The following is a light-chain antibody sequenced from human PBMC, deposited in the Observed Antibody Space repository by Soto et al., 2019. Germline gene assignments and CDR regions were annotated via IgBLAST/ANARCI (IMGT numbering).Light chain of an antibody. CDR1: QTISSW. Sequence: EMPQSHSSLSASVGDRVTITCRASQTISSWLAWYQQKPGKAPKLLIYKASTLKSGVPSRFSGSGSGTEFTLTISSLQPDDFAIYYCQHYNSYSEAFGQGTKVDIK. V-gene: IGKV1-5*03. J-gene: IGKJ1*01. CDR3: QHYNSYSEA. CDR2: KAS.